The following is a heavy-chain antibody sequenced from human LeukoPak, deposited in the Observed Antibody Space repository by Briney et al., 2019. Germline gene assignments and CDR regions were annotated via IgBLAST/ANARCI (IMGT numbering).Heavy chain of an antibody. CDR3: AIERPNLEQLVGSCFDP. CDR2: IYTSGST. CDR1: GGSISSYY. Sequence: SETLSLTCTVSGGSISSYYWSWIRQPAGKGQEWIGRIYTSGSTNYNPSLKSRVTMSVDTSKNQFSLKLSSVTATDTAVYYCAIERPNLEQLVGSCFDPSGQGTLVTVSS. J-gene: IGHJ5*02. D-gene: IGHD6-6*01. V-gene: IGHV4-4*07.